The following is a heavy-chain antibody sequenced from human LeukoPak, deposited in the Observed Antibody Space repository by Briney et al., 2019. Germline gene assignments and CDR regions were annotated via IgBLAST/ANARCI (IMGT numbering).Heavy chain of an antibody. Sequence: KAGGSLRLSCAASGFTFSDYYMSWIRQAPGKGLEWVSYISSSGSTIYYADSVKGRFTISRDNAKNSLYLQMNSLRAEDTAVYYCARGCADEYSSSSPIDYWGQGTLVTVSS. CDR1: GFTFSDYY. V-gene: IGHV3-11*01. J-gene: IGHJ4*02. CDR2: ISSSGSTI. CDR3: ARGCADEYSSSSPIDY. D-gene: IGHD6-6*01.